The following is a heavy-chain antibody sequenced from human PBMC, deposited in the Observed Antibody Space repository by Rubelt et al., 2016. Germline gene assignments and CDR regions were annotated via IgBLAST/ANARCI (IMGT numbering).Heavy chain of an antibody. D-gene: IGHD5-24*01. Sequence: SSYVLHWVRQAPGKGLEWVAVISSNGNIKYYADSVNGRFTISRDNSKNTLFLHMNSLRGEDTAVYYCARDFGWLRGAFDYWGQGTLVTVSS. CDR1: SSYV. V-gene: IGHV3-30*04. CDR2: ISSNGNIK. CDR3: ARDFGWLRGAFDY. J-gene: IGHJ4*02.